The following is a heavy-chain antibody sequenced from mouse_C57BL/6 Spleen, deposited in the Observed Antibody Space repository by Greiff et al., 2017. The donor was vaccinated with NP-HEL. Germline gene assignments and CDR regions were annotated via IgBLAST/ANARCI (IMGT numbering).Heavy chain of an antibody. V-gene: IGHV5-16*01. Sequence: EVMLVESEGGLVQPGSSMKLSCTASGFTFSDYYMAWVRQVPEKGLEWVANINYDGSSTYYLDSLKSRFIISRDNAKNILYLQMSSLKSEDTATYYCARDGALLGYFDYWGQGTTLTVSS. J-gene: IGHJ2*01. CDR2: INYDGSST. CDR3: ARDGALLGYFDY. D-gene: IGHD4-1*01. CDR1: GFTFSDYY.